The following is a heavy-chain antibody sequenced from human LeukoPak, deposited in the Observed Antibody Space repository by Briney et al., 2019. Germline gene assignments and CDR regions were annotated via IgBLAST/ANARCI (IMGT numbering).Heavy chain of an antibody. CDR2: IYPGDSDT. Sequence: PGESLKISCKGSGYSFTSYWIGWVRQMPGKGLEWMGIIYPGDSDTRYSPSFQGQVTISADKSISTAYLQWSSLKASDTAMYYCAICVMEGGYGETGSYYFDYWGQGTLVTVSS. J-gene: IGHJ4*02. V-gene: IGHV5-51*01. CDR3: AICVMEGGYGETGSYYFDY. CDR1: GYSFTSYW. D-gene: IGHD4-17*01.